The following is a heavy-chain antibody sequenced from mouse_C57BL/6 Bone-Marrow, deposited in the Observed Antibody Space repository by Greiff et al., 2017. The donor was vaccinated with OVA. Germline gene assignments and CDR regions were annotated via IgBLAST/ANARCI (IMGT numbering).Heavy chain of an antibody. Sequence: VQLQQSGPELVKPGASVKISCKASGYTFTDYYMNWVKQSNGKSLEWIGDINPNNGGTSYNQKFKGKATLTVDKSSSTAYMELRSLTSEDSAVYYCARGDGYDWYFDVWGTGTTVTVSS. D-gene: IGHD2-2*01. CDR2: INPNNGGT. V-gene: IGHV1-26*01. CDR3: ARGDGYDWYFDV. J-gene: IGHJ1*03. CDR1: GYTFTDYY.